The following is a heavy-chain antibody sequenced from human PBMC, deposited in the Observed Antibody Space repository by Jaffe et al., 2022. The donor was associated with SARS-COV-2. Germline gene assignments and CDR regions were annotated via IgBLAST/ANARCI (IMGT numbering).Heavy chain of an antibody. CDR2: INHSGST. Sequence: QVQLQQWGAGLLKPSETLSLTCAVYGGSFSGYYWSWIRQPPGKGLEWIGEINHSGSTNYNPSLKSRVTISVDTSKNQFSLKLSSVTAADTAVYYCARGPGGGWMRFPTEFDYWGQGTLVTVSS. D-gene: IGHD2-15*01. J-gene: IGHJ4*02. CDR1: GGSFSGYY. V-gene: IGHV4-34*01. CDR3: ARGPGGGWMRFPTEFDY.